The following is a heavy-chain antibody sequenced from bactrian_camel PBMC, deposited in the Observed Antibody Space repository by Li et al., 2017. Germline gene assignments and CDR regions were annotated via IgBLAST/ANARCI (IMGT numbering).Heavy chain of an antibody. V-gene: IGHV3S55*01. Sequence: QVESGGGSVQAGETVRLSCTTSGFTFDVSDIGYYCQTPGNECELVALISGDGRTQYADSVEGRFTISQDNAKTTMYLQMDSLKPEDTAMYRCAAGRVCVDLGRGRPDYWGQGTQVTVS. CDR1: GFTFDVSD. CDR3: AAGRVCVDLGRGRPDY. D-gene: IGHD4*01. CDR2: ISGDGRT. J-gene: IGHJ4*01.